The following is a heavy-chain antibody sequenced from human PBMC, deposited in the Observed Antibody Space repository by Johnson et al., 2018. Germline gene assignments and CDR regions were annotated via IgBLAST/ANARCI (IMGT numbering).Heavy chain of an antibody. Sequence: QVQLVESGGGVVQPGRSLRLSCAASGFTFSSYGMHWVRQAPGKGLEWVAVIWYDGSNKYYADSVKGRFTISRDNSKNTLYLQMNSLRAGETAVYSCASAESSPHYGMDVWGQGTTVTVSS. CDR3: ASAESSPHYGMDV. D-gene: IGHD6-13*01. J-gene: IGHJ6*02. CDR2: IWYDGSNK. CDR1: GFTFSSYG. V-gene: IGHV3-33*01.